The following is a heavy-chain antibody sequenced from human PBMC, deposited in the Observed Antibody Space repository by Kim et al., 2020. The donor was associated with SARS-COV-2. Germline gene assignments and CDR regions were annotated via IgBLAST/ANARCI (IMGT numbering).Heavy chain of an antibody. J-gene: IGHJ4*02. CDR3: ARAMEITMVRGVIPYYFDY. Sequence: GRVTISRDNAKNSLYLQMNSLRAEDTAVYYCARAMEITMVRGVIPYYFDYWGQGTLVTVSS. V-gene: IGHV3-11*05. D-gene: IGHD3-10*01.